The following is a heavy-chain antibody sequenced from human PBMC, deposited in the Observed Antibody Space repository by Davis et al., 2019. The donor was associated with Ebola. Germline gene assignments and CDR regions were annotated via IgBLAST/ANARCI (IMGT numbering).Heavy chain of an antibody. Sequence: ASVKVSCKASGYTFTGYYMHWVRQAPGQGLEWMGWINPNSGGTNYAQKFQGWVTMTRDTSISTAYMELSRLRSDDTAVYYCAADPHYYYYYGMDVWGQGTTVTVSS. CDR3: AADPHYYYYYGMDV. J-gene: IGHJ6*02. V-gene: IGHV1-2*04. CDR2: INPNSGGT. CDR1: GYTFTGYY.